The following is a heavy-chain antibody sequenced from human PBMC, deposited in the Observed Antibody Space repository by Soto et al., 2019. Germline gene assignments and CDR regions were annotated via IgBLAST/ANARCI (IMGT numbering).Heavy chain of an antibody. J-gene: IGHJ4*02. CDR2: INPNCGAT. CDR3: ARGISGSYNALDF. CDR1: GYRFTTYY. V-gene: IGHV1-46*01. Sequence: GASVKVSCKASGYRFTTYYLHRVLQAPGQGLEWMGMINPNCGATTYVQKFQGRVTMTTDTSKSTVYMELSSLRFDDTAIYYCARGISGSYNALDFWGQGALVTVSS. D-gene: IGHD1-26*01.